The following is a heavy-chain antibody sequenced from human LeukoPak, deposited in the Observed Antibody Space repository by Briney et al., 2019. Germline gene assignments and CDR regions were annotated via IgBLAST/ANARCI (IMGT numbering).Heavy chain of an antibody. CDR1: GSSISSYY. J-gene: IGHJ6*03. D-gene: IGHD4-11*01. Sequence: SETLSLTCTVSGSSISSYYWSWIRQRARKGLEWIGRIYTSGSINYNPSLKSRVTISVDKSNNQFSLKLSSVTAADTAVYYCARETGPYYSYYMDVWGKGTTVTVSS. CDR2: IYTSGSI. CDR3: ARETGPYYSYYMDV. V-gene: IGHV4-4*07.